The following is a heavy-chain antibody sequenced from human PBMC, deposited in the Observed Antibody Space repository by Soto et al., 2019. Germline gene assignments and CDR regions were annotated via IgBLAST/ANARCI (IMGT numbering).Heavy chain of an antibody. V-gene: IGHV5-10-1*01. Sequence: GESLKISCKTSGYIFSIYWIGWVCQMPGKGLEWMGRIDPSDSYTNYSPSFQGHVTISADKSISTAYLQWSSLKASDNAMYYCARLTEDWFDPWGKGTLVTVSS. D-gene: IGHD7-27*01. CDR1: GYIFSIYW. CDR2: IDPSDSYT. CDR3: ARLTEDWFDP. J-gene: IGHJ5*02.